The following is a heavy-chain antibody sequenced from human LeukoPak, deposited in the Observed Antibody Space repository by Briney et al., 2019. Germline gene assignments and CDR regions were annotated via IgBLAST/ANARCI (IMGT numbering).Heavy chain of an antibody. CDR1: GFTFSSYA. Sequence: PGGSLSLSCTVSGFTFSSYAMSWVRQAPGKGLEWVSVINGSGGSTYYADSVKGRFTISRDNSKNTLYLQMNSLRAEDTAVYFCARGRQFDPFDSWFDPWGQGTLVTVSS. D-gene: IGHD3-9*01. CDR3: ARGRQFDPFDSWFDP. J-gene: IGHJ5*02. CDR2: INGSGGST. V-gene: IGHV3-23*01.